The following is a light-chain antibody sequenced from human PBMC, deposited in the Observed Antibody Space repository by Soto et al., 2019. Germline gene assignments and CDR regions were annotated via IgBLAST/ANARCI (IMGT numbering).Light chain of an antibody. V-gene: IGKV3-15*01. CDR3: QQYNNWPRT. Sequence: EMVMTQSPATLSASPGERATLSCRASQSVSANLAWYQQKPGQAPRLLISGASARATGIPARFSGSGSGTEFTLTISSLQSEDFAVYYCQQYNNWPRTFGQGTKVEIK. J-gene: IGKJ1*01. CDR1: QSVSAN. CDR2: GAS.